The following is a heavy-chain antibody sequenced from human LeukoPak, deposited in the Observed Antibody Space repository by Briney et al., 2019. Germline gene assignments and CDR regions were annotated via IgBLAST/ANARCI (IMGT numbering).Heavy chain of an antibody. J-gene: IGHJ4*02. CDR3: ARHLGGSYYSPFDY. D-gene: IGHD2-15*01. CDR1: GGSITSSSYY. V-gene: IGHV4-39*01. Sequence: SETLSLTCTVSGGSITSSSYYWGLIRQPPGKGLKWIGSIYYTGSTYYNPSLQSRVTIFEDTSKNQFSLKLTSVTAADTAVYYCARHLGGSYYSPFDYWGRGTLVTVSS. CDR2: IYYTGST.